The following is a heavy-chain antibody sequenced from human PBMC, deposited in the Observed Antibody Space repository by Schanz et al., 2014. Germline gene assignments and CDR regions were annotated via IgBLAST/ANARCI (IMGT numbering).Heavy chain of an antibody. CDR2: VSFDGSNK. CDR1: GFTFSSYA. V-gene: IGHV3-30*04. CDR3: ARGVGGPFYYYGLDV. D-gene: IGHD3-3*01. J-gene: IGHJ6*02. Sequence: QVQLVESGGGVVQPGRSLRLSCAASGFTFSSYAMHWVRQAPGKGLEWVAVVSFDGSNKYYADSVKGRFTISRDKSKNTLFLQMNSLRAEDTAVYYCARGVGGPFYYYGLDVWGQGTTVTVSS.